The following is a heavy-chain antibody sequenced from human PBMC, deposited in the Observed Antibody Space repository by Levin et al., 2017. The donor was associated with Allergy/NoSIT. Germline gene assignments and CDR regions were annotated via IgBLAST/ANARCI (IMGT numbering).Heavy chain of an antibody. D-gene: IGHD1-20*01. CDR3: AKDLITGTTLGSAFDI. CDR1: GFTFSSYG. J-gene: IGHJ3*02. V-gene: IGHV3-30*18. CDR2: ISYDGSNK. Sequence: GESLKISCAASGFTFSSYGMHWVRQAPGKGLEWVAVISYDGSNKYYADSVKGRFTISRDNSKNTLYLQMNSLRAEDTAVYYCAKDLITGTTLGSAFDIWGQGTMVTVSS.